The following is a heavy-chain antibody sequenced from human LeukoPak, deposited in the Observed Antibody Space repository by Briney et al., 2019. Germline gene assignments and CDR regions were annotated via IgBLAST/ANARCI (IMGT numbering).Heavy chain of an antibody. Sequence: GESLKISCKGSGYSFTSYWIGWVRQMPGKGLEWMGIIYPGDSDTRYSPSFQGQVTISADKSISTAYLQWSSLKASDTAMYYCARIYCTNGVCHYYFDYWGQGTLVTVSS. CDR3: ARIYCTNGVCHYYFDY. J-gene: IGHJ4*02. V-gene: IGHV5-51*01. CDR1: GYSFTSYW. CDR2: IYPGDSDT. D-gene: IGHD2-8*01.